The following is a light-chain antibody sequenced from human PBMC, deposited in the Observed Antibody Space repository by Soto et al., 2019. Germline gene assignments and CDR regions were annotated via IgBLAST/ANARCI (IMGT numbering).Light chain of an antibody. Sequence: QSALTQRASVSGSPGQSITISCTGTSSDVGGYNFVSWYQQHPGKAPKLMIYEVNNRPSGVSNRFSGSKSGNTASLTISGLQAEDEADYYCSSYTTSSTVVFGGGTKLTVL. V-gene: IGLV2-14*01. CDR3: SSYTTSSTVV. CDR1: SSDVGGYNF. J-gene: IGLJ2*01. CDR2: EVN.